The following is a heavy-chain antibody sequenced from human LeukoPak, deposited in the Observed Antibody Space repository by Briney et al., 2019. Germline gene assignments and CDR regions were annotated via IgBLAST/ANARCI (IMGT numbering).Heavy chain of an antibody. CDR3: ARENLED. Sequence: GGSLRLSCAASGFTFDDYAMHWVRQTPGKGLEWVSSISTTGSYINDADSVKGRFTVSRDNAKNSLYLQMNSLRVEDTAVYYCARENLEDWGKGTTVTVSS. CDR2: ISTTGSYI. V-gene: IGHV3-21*01. CDR1: GFTFDDYA. J-gene: IGHJ6*04.